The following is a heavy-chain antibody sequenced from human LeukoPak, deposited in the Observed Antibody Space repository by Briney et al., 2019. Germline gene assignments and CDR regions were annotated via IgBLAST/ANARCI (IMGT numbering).Heavy chain of an antibody. J-gene: IGHJ6*03. V-gene: IGHV3-48*03. Sequence: PGGSLRLSCAASGFIFSNYEMNWVRQAPGKGLEWVSHVSSSGDTTYYADSVKGRFTISRDNSKNTLYLQMNSLRAEDTAVYYCAKPPRIAKSYMDVWGKGTTVTVSS. CDR2: VSSSGDTT. CDR1: GFIFSNYE. D-gene: IGHD6-13*01. CDR3: AKPPRIAKSYMDV.